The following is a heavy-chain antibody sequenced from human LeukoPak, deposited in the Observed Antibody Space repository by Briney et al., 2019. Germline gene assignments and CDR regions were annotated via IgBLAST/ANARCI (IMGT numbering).Heavy chain of an antibody. CDR3: ARDYGYTYGYDY. J-gene: IGHJ4*02. V-gene: IGHV1-2*06. CDR1: GYTFTGYY. D-gene: IGHD5-18*01. Sequence: ASVKVSCQASGYTFTGYYMHWVRQAPGQGLEWMGRINPNSGGTNYAQKFQGRVTMTRDTSISTAYMELSRLRSDDTAVYYCARDYGYTYGYDYWGQGTLVTVSS. CDR2: INPNSGGT.